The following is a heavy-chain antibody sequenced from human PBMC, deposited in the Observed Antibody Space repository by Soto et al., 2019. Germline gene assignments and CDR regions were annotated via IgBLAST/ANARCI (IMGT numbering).Heavy chain of an antibody. CDR3: ARDSTEGYAFDI. CDR1: GGSISNSRYY. CDR2: IYYSGST. Sequence: SETLSLTCTVSGGSISNSRYYWGWIRQPPGKGLEWIGSIYYSGSTYYNPSLKSRVTISVDTSKNQFSLKLSSVTAADTAVYYCARDSTEGYAFDIWGQGTMVTVSS. V-gene: IGHV4-39*07. J-gene: IGHJ3*02.